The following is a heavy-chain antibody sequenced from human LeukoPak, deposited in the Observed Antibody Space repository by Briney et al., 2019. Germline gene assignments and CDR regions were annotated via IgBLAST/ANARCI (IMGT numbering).Heavy chain of an antibody. V-gene: IGHV4-4*07. CDR2: IYTSGST. D-gene: IGHD4-17*01. CDR3: ARDGHGDYFPPVSAIDYYYMDV. J-gene: IGHJ6*03. Sequence: ETLSLTCTVSGGSISSYYWSWIRQPAGKGLEWIGRIYTSGSTNYNPSLKSRVTMSVDTSKNQFSLKLSSVTAADTAVYYCARDGHGDYFPPVSAIDYYYMDVWGKGTTVTVSS. CDR1: GGSISSYY.